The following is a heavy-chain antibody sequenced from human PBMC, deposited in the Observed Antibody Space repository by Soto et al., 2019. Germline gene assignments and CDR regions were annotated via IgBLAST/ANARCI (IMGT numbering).Heavy chain of an antibody. CDR1: GFTFSSYS. CDR3: ARDFWTGYDV. J-gene: IGHJ6*02. CDR2: ISSTSGTV. Sequence: EVQLVESGGGLVQPGGSLRLSCAASGFTFSSYSMNWVRQAPGKGLEWVSYISSTSGTVYYADSVRGRFTISRDNAQKSLFLQMNSLRDEDTAVYYCARDFWTGYDVWGQGPTVTVSS. D-gene: IGHD3-3*01. V-gene: IGHV3-48*02.